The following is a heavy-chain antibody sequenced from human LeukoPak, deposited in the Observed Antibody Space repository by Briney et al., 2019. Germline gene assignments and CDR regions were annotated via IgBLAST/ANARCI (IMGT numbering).Heavy chain of an antibody. J-gene: IGHJ5*02. CDR3: ARGSRIVVVVAATSWFDP. Sequence: PGGSLRLSCAASGFTFSSYAMHWARQAPGKGLEWVAVISYDGSNKYYADSVKGRFTISRDNSKNTLYLQMNSLRAEDTAVYYCARGSRIVVVVAATSWFDPWGQGTLVTVSS. D-gene: IGHD2-15*01. CDR2: ISYDGSNK. CDR1: GFTFSSYA. V-gene: IGHV3-30-3*01.